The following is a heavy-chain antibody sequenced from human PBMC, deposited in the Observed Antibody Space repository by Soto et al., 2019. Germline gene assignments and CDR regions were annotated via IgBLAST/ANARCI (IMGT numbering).Heavy chain of an antibody. CDR3: ARGATVYDDSGGSYRYTQDAFDI. J-gene: IGHJ3*02. V-gene: IGHV3-7*01. CDR2: IKQDGSEK. D-gene: IGHD3-16*02. Sequence: PGGSLRLSCAASGFTFSSYWMSWVRQAPGKGLEWVANIKQDGSEKYYVDSVKGRFTISRDNAKNSLYLQMNSLRAEDTAVYYCARGATVYDDSGGSYRYTQDAFDIWGQGTMVTVSS. CDR1: GFTFSSYW.